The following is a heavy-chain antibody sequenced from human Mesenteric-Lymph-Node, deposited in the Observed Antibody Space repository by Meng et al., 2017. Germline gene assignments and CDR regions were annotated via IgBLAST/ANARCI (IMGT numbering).Heavy chain of an antibody. Sequence: ASVKVSCKASGYTLTTYTLSWVRQAPGQGLEWMGWISAYNGNTNYAQKLQGRVTMTTDTSTSTAYMELRSLRSDDTAVYYCARVGLAYGMDVWGQGTTVTVSS. J-gene: IGHJ6*02. CDR2: ISAYNGNT. V-gene: IGHV1-18*04. CDR3: ARVGLAYGMDV. CDR1: GYTLTTYT.